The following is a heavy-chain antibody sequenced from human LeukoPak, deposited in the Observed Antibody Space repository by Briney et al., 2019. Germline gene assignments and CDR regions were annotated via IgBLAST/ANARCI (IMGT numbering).Heavy chain of an antibody. CDR2: VNPNSGGT. CDR3: ARPPHYYYDSSGYD. J-gene: IGHJ4*02. Sequence: GASVKVSCKASGYTFTGYYMHWVRQALGQGLEWMGWVNPNSGGTNYAQKFQGRVTMTRDTSISTAYMELSRLRSDDTAVYYCARPPHYYYDSSGYDWGQGTLVTVSS. V-gene: IGHV1-2*02. D-gene: IGHD3-22*01. CDR1: GYTFTGYY.